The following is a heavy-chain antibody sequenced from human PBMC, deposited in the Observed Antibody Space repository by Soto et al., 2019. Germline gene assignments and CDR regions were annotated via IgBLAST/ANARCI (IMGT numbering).Heavy chain of an antibody. CDR2: IGETGSGT. CDR1: GDNINRYS. D-gene: IGHD2-2*03. Sequence: GPRRLSCAAAGDNINRYSLNWVSQAPGKGLEWVSAIGETGSGTYYADSVKGRFTLSRDNSKNTLYLQMNSLRAEDTVVYYRVKELDLPVFDYWGQGTLVPVSS. J-gene: IGHJ4*02. CDR3: VKELDLPVFDY. V-gene: IGHV3-23*01.